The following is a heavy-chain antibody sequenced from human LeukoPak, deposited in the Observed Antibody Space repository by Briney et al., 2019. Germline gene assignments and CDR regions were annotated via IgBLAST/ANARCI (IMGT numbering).Heavy chain of an antibody. Sequence: SETLSLTCAVYGGSFSGYYWSWIRQPPGKGLEWIGEINHSGSTNYNPSLKSRVTISVDTSKNQFPLKLSSVTAADTAVYYCARRPKYYYGSGSYFANWFDPWGQGTLVTVSS. CDR2: INHSGST. J-gene: IGHJ5*02. V-gene: IGHV4-34*01. CDR1: GGSFSGYY. D-gene: IGHD3-10*01. CDR3: ARRPKYYYGSGSYFANWFDP.